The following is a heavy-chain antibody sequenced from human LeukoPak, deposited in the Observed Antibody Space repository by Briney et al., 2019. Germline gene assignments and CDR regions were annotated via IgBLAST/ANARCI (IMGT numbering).Heavy chain of an antibody. CDR2: IWYDGSNT. D-gene: IGHD5-18*01. V-gene: IGHV3-33*01. J-gene: IGHJ4*02. CDR1: GFTFSSYG. Sequence: GGSLRLSCAASGFTFSSYGMHWVRQAPGKGLEWVAIIWYDGSNTYYADSAKGRFTISRDNAKNSLYLQMNSLRAEDTAVYYCARHPPAMANFDYWGQGTLVTVSS. CDR3: ARHPPAMANFDY.